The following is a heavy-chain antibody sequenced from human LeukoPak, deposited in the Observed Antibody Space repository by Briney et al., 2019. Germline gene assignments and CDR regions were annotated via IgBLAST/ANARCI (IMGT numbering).Heavy chain of an antibody. CDR3: ARGGADWFDP. V-gene: IGHV1-8*01. J-gene: IGHJ5*02. D-gene: IGHD1-26*01. CDR2: MNPNSGNT. CDR1: ASTFSTYA. Sequence: ASVKVSCKASASTFSTYAIHWVRQATGQGLEWMGWMNPNSGNTGYAQKFQGRVTMTRNTSMSTAYMELSSLRSEDTAVYYCARGGADWFDPWGQGTLVTVSS.